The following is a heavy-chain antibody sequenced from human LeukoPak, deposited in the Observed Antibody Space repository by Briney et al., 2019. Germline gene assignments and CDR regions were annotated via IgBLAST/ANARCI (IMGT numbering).Heavy chain of an antibody. CDR2: IIPIFGTA. CDR1: GGTFSSYA. CDR3: ARDYYDSSGYWDY. V-gene: IGHV1-69*13. D-gene: IGHD3-22*01. J-gene: IGHJ4*02. Sequence: GASVKVSCKASGGTFSSYAISWVRQAPGQGLEWMGGIIPIFGTANYAQKFQGRVTITADESTSTAYMELSSLRSDDTAVYYCARDYYDSSGYWDYWGQGTLVTVSS.